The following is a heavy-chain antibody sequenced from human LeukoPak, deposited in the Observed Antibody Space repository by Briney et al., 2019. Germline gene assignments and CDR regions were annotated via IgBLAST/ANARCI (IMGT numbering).Heavy chain of an antibody. CDR3: AKGERGLDY. Sequence: GGSLRLSCAASEFTFSSYAIHWVRQAPGKGLDWVAIISYDGSNKYYADSVKGRFIIYRDNSKNTLFLQMNSLRPEDTAVYYCAKGERGLDYWGQGTLVTVSS. D-gene: IGHD2-21*01. CDR2: ISYDGSNK. CDR1: EFTFSSYA. V-gene: IGHV3-30*18. J-gene: IGHJ4*02.